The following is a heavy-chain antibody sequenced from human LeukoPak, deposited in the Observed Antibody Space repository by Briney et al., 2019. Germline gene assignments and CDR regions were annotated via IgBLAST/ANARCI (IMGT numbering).Heavy chain of an antibody. V-gene: IGHV1-2*02. CDR2: INPDSGGG. CDR1: GYPFTGHY. J-gene: IGHJ4*02. CDR3: AREYFGRSTSYSSFFAY. D-gene: IGHD2-21*01. Sequence: ASVTVSCKASGYPFTGHYIRWLRQAPGQRPEYMGWINPDSGGGFESNNFQGRVTMTRDTSINTLYLELSRLRPDDTAVYYCAREYFGRSTSYSSFFAYWGQGTLVTVSS.